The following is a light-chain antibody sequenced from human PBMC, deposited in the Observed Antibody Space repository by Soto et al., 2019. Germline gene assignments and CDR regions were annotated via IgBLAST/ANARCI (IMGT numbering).Light chain of an antibody. CDR3: QNYNSYSEA. Sequence: DIQMTQSPSTLSGSVGDRVTITCRASQTISSWLAWYQQKPGKAPKLLIYKASTLKSGVPSRFSGSGYGTEFNLTISSLQPDDFATYYCQNYNSYSEACGQGTKVDIK. V-gene: IGKV1-5*03. CDR2: KAS. J-gene: IGKJ1*01. CDR1: QTISSW.